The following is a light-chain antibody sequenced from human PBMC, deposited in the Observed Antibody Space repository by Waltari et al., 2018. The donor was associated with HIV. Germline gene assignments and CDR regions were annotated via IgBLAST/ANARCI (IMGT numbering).Light chain of an antibody. CDR2: DAS. V-gene: IGKV1-39*01. CDR3: QQSFSYPLT. J-gene: IGKJ3*01. Sequence: DIQMTQSPSSLSASVGDSVTITCRASQTVNNKLNLYQQTPGEAPKVVIYDASTLESGVPSRFRGGGSRTDFTLTITSLQLDDFATYFCQQSFSYPLTFGPGTKVDI. CDR1: QTVNNK.